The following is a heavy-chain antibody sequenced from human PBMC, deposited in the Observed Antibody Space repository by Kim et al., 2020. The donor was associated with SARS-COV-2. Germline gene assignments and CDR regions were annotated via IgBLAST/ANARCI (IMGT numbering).Heavy chain of an antibody. CDR3: ARGKRPLHWIRYFDLLDY. CDR1: GYTFTSYG. V-gene: IGHV1-18*01. CDR2: ISAYNGNT. Sequence: ASVKVSCKASGYTFTSYGISWVRQAPGQGLEWMGWISAYNGNTNYAQKLQGRVTMTTDTSTSTAYMELRSLRSDDTAVYYCARGKRPLHWIRYFDLLDYWGQGTLVTVSS. D-gene: IGHD3-9*01. J-gene: IGHJ4*02.